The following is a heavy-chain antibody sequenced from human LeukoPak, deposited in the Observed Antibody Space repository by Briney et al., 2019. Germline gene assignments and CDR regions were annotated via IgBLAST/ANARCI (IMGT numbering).Heavy chain of an antibody. CDR1: GFTFSSYA. Sequence: GGSLRLSCSASGFTFSSYAIYWVCQAPGKGLECVSAISSSGDSTYYADSVKGRFTISRDNSKNTLYLQMSSLRAEDTAVYYCAKEREAYCSGGSCYGSDKLFPADYWGQGSLVTVSS. V-gene: IGHV3-64D*06. CDR2: ISSSGDST. J-gene: IGHJ4*02. D-gene: IGHD2-15*01. CDR3: AKEREAYCSGGSCYGSDKLFPADY.